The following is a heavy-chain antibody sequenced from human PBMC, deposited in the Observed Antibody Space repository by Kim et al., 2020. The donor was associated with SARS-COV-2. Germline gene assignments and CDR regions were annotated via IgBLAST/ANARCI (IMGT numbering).Heavy chain of an antibody. CDR1: GYTFTSYG. D-gene: IGHD6-19*01. CDR3: ARDGSGWYGATPLDGMDV. J-gene: IGHJ6*02. Sequence: ASVKVSCKASGYTFTSYGISWVRQAPGQGLEWMGWISAYNGNTNYAQKLQGRVTMTTDTSTSTAYMELRSLRSDDTAVYYCARDGSGWYGATPLDGMDVWGQGTTVTVSS. V-gene: IGHV1-18*01. CDR2: ISAYNGNT.